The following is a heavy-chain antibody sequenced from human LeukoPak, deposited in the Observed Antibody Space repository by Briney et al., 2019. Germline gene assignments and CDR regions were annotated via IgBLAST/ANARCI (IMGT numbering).Heavy chain of an antibody. CDR2: ISDSGTST. D-gene: IGHD3-10*01. J-gene: IGHJ3*02. Sequence: SGGSLRLSCAASGFTFSDYVVHWVRQAPGKGLDWVSSISDSGTSTFYADSVKGRFTISRDNSKNTLYLQMNSLRAEDTAVYYCARGPYGSGPGNLMGAFDIWGQGTMVTVSS. CDR1: GFTFSDYV. CDR3: ARGPYGSGPGNLMGAFDI. V-gene: IGHV3-23*01.